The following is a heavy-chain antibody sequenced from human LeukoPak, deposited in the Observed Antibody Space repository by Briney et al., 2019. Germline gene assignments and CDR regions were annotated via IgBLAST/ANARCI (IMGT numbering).Heavy chain of an antibody. J-gene: IGHJ5*02. Sequence: SQTLSLTCAISGDSVSSNSAAWNWIRQSPSRGLEWLGRTYYRSKWYNDYAVSVKSRITINPDTSKNQFSLQLNSVTPEDAAVYYCARVPFMVRGLGWFDPWGQGTLVTVSS. D-gene: IGHD3-10*01. CDR3: ARVPFMVRGLGWFDP. V-gene: IGHV6-1*01. CDR1: GDSVSSNSAA. CDR2: TYYRSKWYN.